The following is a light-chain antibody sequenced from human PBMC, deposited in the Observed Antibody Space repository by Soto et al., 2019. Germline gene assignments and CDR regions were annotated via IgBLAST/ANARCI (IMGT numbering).Light chain of an antibody. CDR1: QSTSSW. CDR2: KTS. CDR3: QQYSPYSYT. Sequence: DIQMTQSPSTLSASVGDRVTITCRASQSTSSWLAWYQQKPGKAPKLLIYKTSTLESGVPSRFSASGAGTEFTLTIGCLRPDDFATYYCQQYSPYSYTFGQGTKLEIK. V-gene: IGKV1-5*03. J-gene: IGKJ2*01.